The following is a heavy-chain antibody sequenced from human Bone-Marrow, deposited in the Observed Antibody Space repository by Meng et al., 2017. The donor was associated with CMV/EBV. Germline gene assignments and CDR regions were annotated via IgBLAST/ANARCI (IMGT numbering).Heavy chain of an antibody. J-gene: IGHJ4*02. V-gene: IGHV1-18*01. CDR2: ISAYNGNT. D-gene: IGHD3-3*01. CDR3: ARDKLGVGSGDYPDY. CDR1: GYTFTSYG. Sequence: ASVKVSCKASGYTFTSYGMSWVRQAPGQGLEWMGWISAYNGNTNYAQKLQGRVTMTTDTSTSTAYMELRSLRSDDTAVYYCARDKLGVGSGDYPDYWGQGTLVTVSS.